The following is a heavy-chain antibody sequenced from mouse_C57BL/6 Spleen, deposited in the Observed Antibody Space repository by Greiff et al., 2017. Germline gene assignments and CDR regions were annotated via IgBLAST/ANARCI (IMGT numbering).Heavy chain of an antibody. Sequence: EVKLQESGPELVKPGASVKISCKASGYSFTGYYMNWVKQSPEKSLEWIGEINPSTGGTTYNQKFKAKATLTVDTSSSTAYMQLKSLTSEDSAVYYCARWDGGDAYWGQGTLVTVSA. CDR1: GYSFTGYY. J-gene: IGHJ3*01. D-gene: IGHD4-1*01. CDR2: INPSTGGT. V-gene: IGHV1-42*01. CDR3: ARWDGGDAY.